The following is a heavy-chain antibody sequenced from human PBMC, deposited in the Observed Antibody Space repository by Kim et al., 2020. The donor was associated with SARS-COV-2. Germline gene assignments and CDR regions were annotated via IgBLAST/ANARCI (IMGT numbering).Heavy chain of an antibody. Sequence: GGSLRLSCAASGFTVSSNYMSWVRQAPGKALEWVSVIYSGGSTYYADSVKGRFTISRHNSKNTLYLQMNSLRAEDTAVYYCARLREGWLGLSYYYYGMDVWGQGTTVTVSS. CDR2: IYSGGST. D-gene: IGHD3-22*01. J-gene: IGHJ6*02. V-gene: IGHV3-53*04. CDR3: ARLREGWLGLSYYYYGMDV. CDR1: GFTVSSNY.